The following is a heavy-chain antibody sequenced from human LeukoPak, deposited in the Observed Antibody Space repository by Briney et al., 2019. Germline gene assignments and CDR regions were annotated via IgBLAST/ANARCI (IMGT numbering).Heavy chain of an antibody. J-gene: IGHJ4*02. V-gene: IGHV3-23*01. CDR3: AKEAVPAAISALGYFDY. CDR2: ISGSGGST. Sequence: PGGSLRLSCAASGFTFSSYAVSWVRQAPGKGLEWVSAISGSGGSTYYADSVKGRFTISRDNSKNTLYLQMNSLRAEDTAVYYCAKEAVPAAISALGYFDYWGQGTLVTVSS. CDR1: GFTFSSYA. D-gene: IGHD2-2*01.